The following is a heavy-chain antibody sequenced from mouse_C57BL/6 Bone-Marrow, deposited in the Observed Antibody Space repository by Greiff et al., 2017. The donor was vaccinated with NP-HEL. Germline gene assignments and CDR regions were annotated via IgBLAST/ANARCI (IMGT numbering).Heavy chain of an antibody. Sequence: QVQLKQSGPGLVAPSQSLSITCTVSGFSLTSYGVDWVRQSPGKGLEWLGVIWGVGSTNYNSALKSRLSISKDNAKSQVFLKMNSLQTDDTAMYCWTSVGLAYWGQGTLVTVSA. J-gene: IGHJ3*01. V-gene: IGHV2-6*01. CDR3: TSVGLAY. CDR1: GFSLTSYG. CDR2: IWGVGST.